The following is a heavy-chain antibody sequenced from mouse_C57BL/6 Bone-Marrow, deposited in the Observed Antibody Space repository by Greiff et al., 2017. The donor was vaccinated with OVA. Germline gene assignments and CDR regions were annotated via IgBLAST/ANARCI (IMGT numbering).Heavy chain of an antibody. D-gene: IGHD1-1*02. CDR2: IYPGGGYT. J-gene: IGHJ1*03. V-gene: IGHV1-63*01. CDR3: ARIGGSYWYFDV. Sequence: VKLVESGAELVRPGTSVKMSCKASGYTFTNYWIGWAKQRPGHGLEWIGDIYPGGGYTNYNEKFKGKATLTADKSSSTAYMQFSSLTSEDSAIYYCARIGGSYWYFDVWGTGTTVTVSS. CDR1: GYTFTNYW.